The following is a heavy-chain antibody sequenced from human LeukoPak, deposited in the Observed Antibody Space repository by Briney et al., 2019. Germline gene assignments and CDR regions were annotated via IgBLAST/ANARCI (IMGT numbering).Heavy chain of an antibody. CDR2: ISDSGGST. CDR3: AKYGRYYDIF. Sequence: GGSLRLSCAASGFTFSTYAMSWVRQAPGKGLEWVSAISDSGGSTYYADSVKGRFTISRDNSKNTLYLQMNSLRAEDTAVYYCAKYGRYYDIFWGQGTLVTVSS. CDR1: GFTFSTYA. D-gene: IGHD3-9*01. V-gene: IGHV3-23*01. J-gene: IGHJ4*02.